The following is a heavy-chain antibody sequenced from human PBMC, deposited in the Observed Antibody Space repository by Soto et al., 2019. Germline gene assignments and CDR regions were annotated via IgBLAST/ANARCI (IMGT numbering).Heavy chain of an antibody. CDR3: TRDVVIVVVVAATRDYYYGMDV. Sequence: SLRLSCTASGFTFGDYAMSWVRQAPGKGLEWVGFIRSKAYGGTTEYAASVKGRITISRDDSKSIAYLQMNSLKTEDTAVYYCTRDVVIVVVVAATRDYYYGMDVWGQGTTVTVSS. CDR2: IRSKAYGGTT. J-gene: IGHJ6*02. D-gene: IGHD2-15*01. CDR1: GFTFGDYA. V-gene: IGHV3-49*04.